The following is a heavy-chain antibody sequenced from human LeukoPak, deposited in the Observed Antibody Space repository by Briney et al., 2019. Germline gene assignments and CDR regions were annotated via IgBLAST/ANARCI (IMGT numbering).Heavy chain of an antibody. J-gene: IGHJ6*03. V-gene: IGHV1-8*01. Sequence: ASVKVSCKASGYTFTSYDMNWVRQAPGQGLEWMGWMNPNSGNTGYAQKFQGRVTMTRNTSISTAYMELSSLRSEDTAVYYCARGNPGITIFGVVLYYYYYMDVWGKGTTVTVSS. CDR3: ARGNPGITIFGVVLYYYYYMDV. CDR2: MNPNSGNT. D-gene: IGHD3-3*01. CDR1: GYTFTSYD.